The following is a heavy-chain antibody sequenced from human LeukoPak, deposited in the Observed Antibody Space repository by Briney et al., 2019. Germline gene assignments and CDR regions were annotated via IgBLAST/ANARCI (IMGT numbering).Heavy chain of an antibody. V-gene: IGHV3-49*04. Sequence: GGSLRLSCTASGFTFGDYAMSWVRQAPGKGLEWVGFIRSKAYGGTTEYAASVKGRFTISRDDSKSIAYLQMNSLKTEDTAVYXXXXXXVFEIAAAGTLIFWYYFDYWGQGTLVTVSS. CDR1: GFTFGDYA. CDR3: XXXXVFEIAAAGTLIFWYYFDY. J-gene: IGHJ4*02. D-gene: IGHD6-13*01. CDR2: IRSKAYGGTT.